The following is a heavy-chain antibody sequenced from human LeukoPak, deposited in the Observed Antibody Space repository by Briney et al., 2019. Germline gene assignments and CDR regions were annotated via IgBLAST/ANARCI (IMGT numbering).Heavy chain of an antibody. J-gene: IGHJ4*02. CDR2: INSSSTYT. CDR1: GFTFSSYS. Sequence: GGSLRLSCAASGFTFSSYSMNWVRQAPGKGLEWVSSINSSSTYTYYADSVKGRFTISRDNAKNSLYLQMNSLRAEDTAVYYCARDKGDSSSWYSPPGADYWGQGTLVTVSS. D-gene: IGHD6-13*01. V-gene: IGHV3-21*01. CDR3: ARDKGDSSSWYSPPGADY.